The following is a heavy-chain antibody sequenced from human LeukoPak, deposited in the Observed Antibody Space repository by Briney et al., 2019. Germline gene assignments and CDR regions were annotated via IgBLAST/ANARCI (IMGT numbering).Heavy chain of an antibody. J-gene: IGHJ4*02. D-gene: IGHD3-22*01. CDR3: ARQGIDDSSGYYVY. CDR1: GFTVSSNY. CDR2: IYSGGST. V-gene: IGHV3-66*04. Sequence: PGGSLRLSCAASGFTVSSNYMSWVRQAPGKGLEWVSVIYSGGSTYYADSVRGRFTISRDNSKNTLYLQMDSLRTEDTAVYYCARQGIDDSSGYYVYWGQGTLVTVSS.